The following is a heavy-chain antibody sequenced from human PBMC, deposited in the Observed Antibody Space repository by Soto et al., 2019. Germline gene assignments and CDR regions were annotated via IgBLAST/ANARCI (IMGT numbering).Heavy chain of an antibody. J-gene: IGHJ4*02. V-gene: IGHV4-61*01. CDR2: IYYSGST. CDR1: GGSISSSSYY. CDR3: ARVVVGATFGYFDY. Sequence: SETLSLTCTVSGGSISSSSYYWSWIRQPPGKGLEWIGYIYYSGSTNYNPSLKSRVTISVDTSKNQFSLKLSSVTAADTAVYYCARVVVGATFGYFDYWGQGTLVTVS. D-gene: IGHD1-26*01.